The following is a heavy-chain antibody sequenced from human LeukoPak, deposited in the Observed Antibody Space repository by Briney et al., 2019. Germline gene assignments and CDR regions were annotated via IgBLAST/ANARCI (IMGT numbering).Heavy chain of an antibody. CDR1: GYTFTGYY. D-gene: IGHD3-22*01. V-gene: IGHV1-2*06. CDR3: ARLPYYDSSGATQNNWFDP. J-gene: IGHJ5*02. CDR2: INPNSGGT. Sequence: GASVKVSCKASGYTFTGYYMHWVRQAPGQGLEWMGRINPNSGGTNYAQKFQGRVTMTRDTSISTAYMELSRLRSDDTAVYYCARLPYYDSSGATQNNWFDPWGQGTLVTVSS.